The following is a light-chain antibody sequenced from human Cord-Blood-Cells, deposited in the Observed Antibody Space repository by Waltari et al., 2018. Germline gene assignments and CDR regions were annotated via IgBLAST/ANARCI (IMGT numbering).Light chain of an antibody. CDR1: SSDVGGYNY. CDR2: DVS. V-gene: IGLV2-14*01. Sequence: QSALTQPASVSGSPGQSITISCTGTSSDVGGYNYVSWYQQRPGKAPQLMIYDVSKRPPGVSHRFSGSKTGNTASLNISGLQAEDEADYYCSSYTSSSTWVFGGGTKLTVL. CDR3: SSYTSSSTWV. J-gene: IGLJ3*02.